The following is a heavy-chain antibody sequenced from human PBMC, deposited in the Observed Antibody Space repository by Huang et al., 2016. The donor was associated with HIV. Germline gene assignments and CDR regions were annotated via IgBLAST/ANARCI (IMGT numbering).Heavy chain of an antibody. J-gene: IGHJ6*03. Sequence: QVHLVQSGAEVKKPGSSVRVSCTASGGSFKISGISWVRQAPGQGIEWLGGRLPRLWRANYAHKRVDRVPMTARESTTTVYMDLTSLRPEDTAVYYCASGASYEIWTPYYSGWHYSMDVWGEGTTVTVSS. CDR2: RLPRLWRA. D-gene: IGHD3-9*01. CDR1: GGSFKISG. V-gene: IGHV1-69*13. CDR3: ASGASYEIWTPYYSGWHYSMDV.